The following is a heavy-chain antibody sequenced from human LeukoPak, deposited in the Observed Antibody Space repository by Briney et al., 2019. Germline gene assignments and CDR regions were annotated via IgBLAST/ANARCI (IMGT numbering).Heavy chain of an antibody. J-gene: IGHJ4*02. CDR2: IWYDGSNK. Sequence: VGSLRLSCAASGFTFSSYGMHWVRQAPGKGLEWVAVIWYDGSNKYYADSVKGRFTISRDNSKNTLYMQMNSLRAEDTAVYYCARALVASDLDYWGQGTLVTVSS. D-gene: IGHD5-12*01. V-gene: IGHV3-33*01. CDR1: GFTFSSYG. CDR3: ARALVASDLDY.